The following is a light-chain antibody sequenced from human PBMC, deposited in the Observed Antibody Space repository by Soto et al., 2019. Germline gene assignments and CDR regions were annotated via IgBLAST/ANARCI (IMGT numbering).Light chain of an antibody. CDR3: QHSFGVPYT. CDR1: RSIGTN. CDR2: AAS. V-gene: IGKV1-39*01. J-gene: IGKJ2*01. Sequence: DIQMTQSPSSLSAPGGDSVIITCRASRSIGTNLNWYQQKPGRAPKLLVFAASTLQYGVPSRFSGSGSGTDFTLTITSLQPEDFAIYSCQHSFGVPYTFAQGTKVDIK.